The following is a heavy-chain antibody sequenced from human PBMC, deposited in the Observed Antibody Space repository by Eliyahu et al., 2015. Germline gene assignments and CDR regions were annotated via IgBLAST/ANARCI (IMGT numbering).Heavy chain of an antibody. CDR1: GYPFPGYH. D-gene: IGHD2-2*02. CDR2: INPNSGGT. Sequence: QVQLVQSGAXVKXPGASVKVXCKASGYPFPGYHMHWVRQAPGQGLEWMGRINPNSGGTNYAQKFQGRVTMTRDTSISTAYMELSRLRSDDTAVYYCARDLGRGLAAAIPGFDYWGQGTLVTVSS. J-gene: IGHJ4*02. CDR3: ARDLGRGLAAAIPGFDY. V-gene: IGHV1-2*06.